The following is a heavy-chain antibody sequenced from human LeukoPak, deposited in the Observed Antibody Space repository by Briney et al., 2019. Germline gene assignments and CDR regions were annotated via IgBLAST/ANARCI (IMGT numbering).Heavy chain of an antibody. J-gene: IGHJ4*02. V-gene: IGHV4-34*01. D-gene: IGHD3-10*01. Sequence: SETLPLTCAVYGGSFSGYYWSWIRQPPGKGLEWIGEINHSGSTNYNPSLKSRITISVDTSKNQFSLKLTSVTAADTAVYYCAAICFGNLAIDYWGQGTLVTVSS. CDR3: AAICFGNLAIDY. CDR2: INHSGST. CDR1: GGSFSGYY.